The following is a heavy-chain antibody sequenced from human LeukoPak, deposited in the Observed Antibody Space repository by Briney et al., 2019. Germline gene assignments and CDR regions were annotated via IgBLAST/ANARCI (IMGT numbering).Heavy chain of an antibody. V-gene: IGHV4-34*01. D-gene: IGHD3-22*01. J-gene: IGHJ4*02. CDR2: ISHSGST. CDR1: GVSFSDYF. CDR3: VTYYYGSSAPKRNY. Sequence: SDTLSLTCAVYGVSFSDYFWSWIRQPPGKGLEWIGEISHSGSTTYNPSLRSRVTISGDTSKKQFSLKLSSVTAADTAVYYCVTYYYGSSAPKRNYWGQGILVTVSS.